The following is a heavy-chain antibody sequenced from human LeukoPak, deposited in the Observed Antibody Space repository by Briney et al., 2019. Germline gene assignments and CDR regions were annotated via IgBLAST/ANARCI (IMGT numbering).Heavy chain of an antibody. CDR1: GFTFSSYS. CDR3: ASLDTAKQPLANH. CDR2: ISSSRSSYI. Sequence: GGSLRLSCAASGFTFSSYSMNWVRQAPGKGLEWVPSISSSRSSYIYYADSVKGRFTISRDNAKNSLYLQMNTLRVEDTAMYYCASLDTAKQPLANHWGQGTLVTVSS. J-gene: IGHJ5*02. V-gene: IGHV3-21*04. D-gene: IGHD5-18*01.